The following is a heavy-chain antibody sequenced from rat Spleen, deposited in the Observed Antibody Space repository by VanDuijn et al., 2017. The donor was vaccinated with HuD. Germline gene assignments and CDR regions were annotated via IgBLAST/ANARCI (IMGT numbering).Heavy chain of an antibody. CDR3: ARLSYAHVTYVMDA. V-gene: IGHV5-29*01. J-gene: IGHJ4*01. Sequence: EVQLVESDGGLVQPGRSLKLSCAASGFTFSDYYMAWVRQAPTKGLEWVATISSDGGRNFYRDSVKGRFTISRDNAKSTLYLQMDSLRSEDTATYYCARLSYAHVTYVMDAWGQVASVTVSS. D-gene: IGHD1-12*01. CDR1: GFTFSDYY. CDR2: ISSDGGRN.